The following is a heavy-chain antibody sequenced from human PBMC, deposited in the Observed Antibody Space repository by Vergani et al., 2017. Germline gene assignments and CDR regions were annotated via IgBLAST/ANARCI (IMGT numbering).Heavy chain of an antibody. CDR2: ISGSGGST. V-gene: IGHV3-23*01. Sequence: EVQLLESGGGLVQPGGSLRLSCAASGFTFSSYAMSWVRQAPGKGLAWVSAISGSGGSTYYADSVKGRFTISRDNSKNTLYLQMNTLRAEDTAVYYCAKWFVVTAIPDAFDIGGQGTMVTVAS. CDR3: AKWFVVTAIPDAFDI. D-gene: IGHD2-21*02. CDR1: GFTFSSYA. J-gene: IGHJ3*02.